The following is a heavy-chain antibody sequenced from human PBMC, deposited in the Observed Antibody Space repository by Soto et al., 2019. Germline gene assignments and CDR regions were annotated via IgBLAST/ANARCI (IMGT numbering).Heavy chain of an antibody. CDR2: IIPIFGTA. D-gene: IGHD2-2*01. J-gene: IGHJ6*02. V-gene: IGHV1-69*13. CDR1: GGTFSSYA. CDR3: ARAPSPYCSSTICYALHYYYGMDV. Sequence: SVKVSCKASGGTFSSYAISWVRQAPGQGLEWMGGIIPIFGTANYAQKFQGRVTITADESTSTAYMELSSLRSEDTAVYYCARAPSPYCSSTICYALHYYYGMDVWGQGTTVTVSS.